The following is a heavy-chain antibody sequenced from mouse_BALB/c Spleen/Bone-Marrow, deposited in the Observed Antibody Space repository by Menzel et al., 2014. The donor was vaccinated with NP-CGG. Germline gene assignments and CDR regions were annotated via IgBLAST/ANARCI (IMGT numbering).Heavy chain of an antibody. CDR3: ARPLYDGYYVWFAY. Sequence: VQLKESGGGLVQPGGSLKLSCAASGFDFSRYWMSWVRQAPGKGLEWIGEINTDSSTTNYTPSLKDKFIISRDNAKNTLYLQMSKVRSEDTALYYCARPLYDGYYVWFAYWGQGTLVTVSA. CDR1: GFDFSRYW. CDR2: INTDSSTT. V-gene: IGHV4-1*02. J-gene: IGHJ3*01. D-gene: IGHD2-3*01.